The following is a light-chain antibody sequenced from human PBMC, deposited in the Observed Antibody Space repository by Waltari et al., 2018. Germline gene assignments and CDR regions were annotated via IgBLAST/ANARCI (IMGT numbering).Light chain of an antibody. J-gene: IGLJ2*01. CDR3: QVWDSSTVV. CDR2: RDS. CDR1: NTGSKN. Sequence: SYELTQPLSVSVALGQTARIPCGGNNTGSKNVHWYQQKPGQAPVLVIYRDSNRPSGIPERFSGANPGNTATLTISRAQAGDEADYYCQVWDSSTVVFGGGTKLTVL. V-gene: IGLV3-9*01.